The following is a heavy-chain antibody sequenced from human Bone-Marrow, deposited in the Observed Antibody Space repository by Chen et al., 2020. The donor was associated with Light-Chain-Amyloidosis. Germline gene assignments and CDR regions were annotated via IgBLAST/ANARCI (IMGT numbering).Heavy chain of an antibody. V-gene: IGHV3-23*04. CDR1: GFAFSSYA. CDR2: IRGSGGSS. Sequence: EVQLVESGGGLLQRGGSLRLSCAASGFAFSSYAMSWVRQAPGKGLEWVSTIRGSGGSSSYGDSVKGRLTISRDNSQTALFLQMNSLRAEDTAVYYCAKDISYDDILPGYPADAFDIWGQGTMVTVSS. CDR3: AKDISYDDILPGYPADAFDI. J-gene: IGHJ3*02. D-gene: IGHD3-9*01.